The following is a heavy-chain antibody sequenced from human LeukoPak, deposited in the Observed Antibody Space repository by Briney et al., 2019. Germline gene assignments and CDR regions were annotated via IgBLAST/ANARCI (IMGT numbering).Heavy chain of an antibody. V-gene: IGHV4-38-2*02. D-gene: IGHD6-19*01. CDR3: AREDSSGLDY. CDR2: IYHSGST. J-gene: IGHJ4*02. CDR1: GYSISSGYC. Sequence: PSETLSLTCAVSGYSISSGYCWGWIRQPPGKGLEWIGSIYHSGSTYYNPSLKSRVTISVDTSKNQFSLKLSSVTAADTAVYYCAREDSSGLDYWGQGTLVTVSS.